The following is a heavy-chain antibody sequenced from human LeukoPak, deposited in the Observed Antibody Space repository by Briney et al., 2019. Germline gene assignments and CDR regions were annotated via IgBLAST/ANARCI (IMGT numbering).Heavy chain of an antibody. CDR1: GDGVSSNSAA. D-gene: IGHD6-19*01. V-gene: IGHV6-1*01. Sequence: SQTLSLTCAISGDGVSSNSAAWNWIRPSPSRGLEWLGRTYYRSKWYNDYAVSVKSRITINPDTSKNQFSLQLNSVTPEDTAVYYCARVRYSSGWYPFDYWGQGTLVTVSS. CDR3: ARVRYSSGWYPFDY. J-gene: IGHJ4*02. CDR2: TYYRSKWYN.